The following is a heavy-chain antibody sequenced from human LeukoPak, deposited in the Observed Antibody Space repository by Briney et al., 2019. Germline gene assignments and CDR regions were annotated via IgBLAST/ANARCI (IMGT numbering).Heavy chain of an antibody. J-gene: IGHJ4*02. V-gene: IGHV1-69*01. CDR3: ATCGYSYGTNFDY. CDR1: GGTFSSDA. D-gene: IGHD5-18*01. Sequence: SVKVSCKASGGTFSSDAISWVRQAPGQGLEWMGGIIPIFGTANYAQKFQGRVTITADESTSTAYMELSSLRSEDTAVYYCATCGYSYGTNFDYWGQGTLVTVSS. CDR2: IIPIFGTA.